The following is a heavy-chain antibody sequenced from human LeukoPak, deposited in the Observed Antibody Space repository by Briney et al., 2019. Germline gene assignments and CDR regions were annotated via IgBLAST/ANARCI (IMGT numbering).Heavy chain of an antibody. CDR2: ISTYNPNT. J-gene: IGHJ4*02. D-gene: IGHD3-9*01. CDR1: GYSFTAYV. Sequence: GASVKVSCKASGYSFTAYVISWVRQAPGQGLEWMGCISTYNPNTNYAQKFQGRVTMTTGTSTSTVYMELRSLRSDDTAVYYCARSPARGYDILTNYNDYWGQGTLVTVSS. V-gene: IGHV1-18*01. CDR3: ARSPARGYDILTNYNDY.